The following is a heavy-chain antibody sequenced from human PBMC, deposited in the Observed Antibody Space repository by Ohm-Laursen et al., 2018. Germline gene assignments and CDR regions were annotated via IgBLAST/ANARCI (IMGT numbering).Heavy chain of an antibody. Sequence: SDTLSLTCGVYGGSFSGYYWTWIRQSPGKGLEWIGEVDHSGRTRYNPSLKTRVIILVDTSKNEFSLKLSSVTAADTAVYYCARSGSGSYYNRYYFDYWGQGTLVTVSS. CDR3: ARSGSGSYYNRYYFDY. CDR2: VDHSGRT. J-gene: IGHJ4*02. D-gene: IGHD3-10*01. V-gene: IGHV4-34*01. CDR1: GGSFSGYY.